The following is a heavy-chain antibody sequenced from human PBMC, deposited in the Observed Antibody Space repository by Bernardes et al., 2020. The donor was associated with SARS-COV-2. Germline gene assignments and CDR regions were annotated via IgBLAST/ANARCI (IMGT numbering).Heavy chain of an antibody. D-gene: IGHD5-12*01. J-gene: IGHJ4*02. V-gene: IGHV3-74*03. CDR3: VRGPSGGYGRFEY. CDR1: GFTFSTYW. CDR2: INSDEGGA. Sequence: GGSLRLSCAASGFTFSTYWMHWVRQAPGKGLVWVSRINSDEGGASYADSVRGRFTISRDNAKNTLYLQMNSLRADDTAVYYCVRGPSGGYGRFEYWGQGSRVTVSS.